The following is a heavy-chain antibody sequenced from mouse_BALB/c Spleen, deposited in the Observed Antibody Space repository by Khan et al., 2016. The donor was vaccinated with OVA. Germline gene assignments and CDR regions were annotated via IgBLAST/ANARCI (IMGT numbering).Heavy chain of an antibody. D-gene: IGHD2-3*01. Sequence: LLESGPELVKPGASVKMSCKASGYTFTYYVITWVKQRTGQGLEWIGEIYPGSDNAYYNERFKGKATLTADKSSNTTHMQLSSLTSEDSAVYFCARGDGYYVYFDYWGQGTTLTVSS. V-gene: IGHV1-81*01. CDR1: GYTFTYYV. CDR2: IYPGSDNA. J-gene: IGHJ2*01. CDR3: ARGDGYYVYFDY.